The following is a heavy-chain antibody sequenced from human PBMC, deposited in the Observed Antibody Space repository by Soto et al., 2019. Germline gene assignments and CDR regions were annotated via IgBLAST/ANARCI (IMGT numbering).Heavy chain of an antibody. Sequence: EVQLVESGGGLVQPGGSLRLSCAASGFTFSNAWMSWVRQAPGKGLEWVGRIKSKTDGGTTDYAAPVKGRFTISRDDSKNTLYLQMNSLKTEDTAVYYCTTDGGGLRYFDWLSLTDAFDIWGQGTMVTVSS. CDR2: IKSKTDGGTT. CDR3: TTDGGGLRYFDWLSLTDAFDI. D-gene: IGHD3-9*01. J-gene: IGHJ3*02. V-gene: IGHV3-15*01. CDR1: GFTFSNAW.